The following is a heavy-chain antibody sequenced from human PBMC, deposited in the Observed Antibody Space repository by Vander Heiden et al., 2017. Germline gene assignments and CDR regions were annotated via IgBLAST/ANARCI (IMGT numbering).Heavy chain of an antibody. V-gene: IGHV5-51*01. J-gene: IGHJ5*01. D-gene: IGHD2-8*01. CDR1: GYSFNNYW. CDR3: ARLFRVPANWFDS. CDR2: IYPGASEV. Sequence: EVQLVQSGAEVRKPGESLKISCKGSGYSFNNYWIGWVRQMPGKGLEWMGIIYPGASEVRYSPSFQGQVTFSADKSINTAYLQWSSLKASDTAMYYCARLFRVPANWFDSWGQGTLVTVSA.